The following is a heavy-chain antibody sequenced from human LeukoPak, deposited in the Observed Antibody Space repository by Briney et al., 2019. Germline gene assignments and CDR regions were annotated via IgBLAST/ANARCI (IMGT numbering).Heavy chain of an antibody. Sequence: GGSLRLSCAASGFTFSNYAMNWVRQAPGKGLEWVSIISGSGDRTYYTDSVKGRFTISRDNSKNTLYLQMNSLRAEDTAVYYCARGPSGYHNTGGQGTLVTVSS. J-gene: IGHJ4*02. CDR2: ISGSGDRT. D-gene: IGHD5-12*01. CDR3: ARGPSGYHNT. CDR1: GFTFSNYA. V-gene: IGHV3-23*01.